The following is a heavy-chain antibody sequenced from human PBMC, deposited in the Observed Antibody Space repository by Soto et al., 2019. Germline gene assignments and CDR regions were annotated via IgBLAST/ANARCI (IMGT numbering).Heavy chain of an antibody. CDR3: ARDEGSGWYQWRS. CDR2: INPNSGGT. V-gene: IGHV1-2*02. D-gene: IGHD6-19*01. J-gene: IGHJ6*02. Sequence: ASVKVSCKASGYTFTGYYMHWVRQAPGQGLEWMGWINPNSGGTNYAQKFQGRVTMTRDTSISTAYMELSRLRSDDTAVYYCARDEGSGWYQWRSWGQGTTVTVS. CDR1: GYTFTGYY.